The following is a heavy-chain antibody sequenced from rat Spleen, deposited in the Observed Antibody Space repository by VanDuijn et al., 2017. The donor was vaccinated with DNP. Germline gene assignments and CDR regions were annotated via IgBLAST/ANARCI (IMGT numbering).Heavy chain of an antibody. D-gene: IGHD4-2*01. J-gene: IGHJ4*01. V-gene: IGHV5-58*01. CDR2: INTDGGST. Sequence: EVQLVESGGGLVRPGSSLRLSCAASGFTFSDYNMAWVRQAPGKGLEWVASINTDGGSTYYPDSVKGRFNISRDNAENTVYLQINSLRSEDTATKYCAKDKNGGYAMDAWGQGTSVTVSS. CDR1: GFTFSDYN. CDR3: AKDKNGGYAMDA.